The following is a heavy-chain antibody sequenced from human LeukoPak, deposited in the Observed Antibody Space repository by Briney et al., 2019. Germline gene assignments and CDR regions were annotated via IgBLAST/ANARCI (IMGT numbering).Heavy chain of an antibody. CDR1: GFTFSSYG. V-gene: IGHV3-30*18. CDR2: ISYDGSNK. D-gene: IGHD5-18*01. Sequence: PGGSLRLSCAASGFTFSSYGMHWVRQAPGKGLEGVAVISYDGSNKYYADSVKGRFTISRDNSKNTLYLQMNSLRAEDTAVYYCAKDRREYSYGSFDYWGQGTLVTVSS. CDR3: AKDRREYSYGSFDY. J-gene: IGHJ4*02.